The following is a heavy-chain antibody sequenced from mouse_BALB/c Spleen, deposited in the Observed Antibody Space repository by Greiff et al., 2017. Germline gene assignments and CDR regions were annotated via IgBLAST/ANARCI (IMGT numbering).Heavy chain of an antibody. CDR1: GFTFSSYG. V-gene: IGHV5-6-3*01. CDR2: INSNGGST. CDR3: ARAMITTWYFDV. D-gene: IGHD2-4*01. Sequence: EVHLVESGGGLVQPGGSLKLSCAASGFTFSSYGMSWVRQTPDKRLELVATINSNGGSTYYPDSVKGRFTISRDNAKNTLYLQMSSLKSEDTAMYYCARAMITTWYFDVWGAGTTVTVSS. J-gene: IGHJ1*01.